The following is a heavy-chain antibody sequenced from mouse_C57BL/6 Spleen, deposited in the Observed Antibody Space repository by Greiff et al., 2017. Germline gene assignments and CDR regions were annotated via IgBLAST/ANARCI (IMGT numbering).Heavy chain of an antibody. CDR1: GFTFSSYG. Sequence: EVQGVESGGDLVKPGGSLKLSCAASGFTFSSYGMSWVRQTPDKRLEWVATISSGGSYTYYPDSVKGRFTISRDNAKNTLYLQMSSLKAEDTDMYYCARHTGGGDAMDYWGQGTSVTVSS. CDR2: ISSGGSYT. J-gene: IGHJ4*01. V-gene: IGHV5-6*01. CDR3: ARHTGGGDAMDY. D-gene: IGHD4-1*01.